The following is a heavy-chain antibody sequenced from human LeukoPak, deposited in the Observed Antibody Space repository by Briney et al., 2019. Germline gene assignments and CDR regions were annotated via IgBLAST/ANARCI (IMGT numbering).Heavy chain of an antibody. CDR2: INPNSGGT. D-gene: IGHD5-24*01. Sequence: ASVKVSCKASGYTFAAYYIHWVRQAPGQGPEWMGWINPNSGGTNYAPKFQGRVTMTGDTSISTAYMELSRLRSDDTAVYYCARDKDGYNYVPYYRGQGILVTVSS. CDR3: ARDKDGYNYVPYY. J-gene: IGHJ4*02. CDR1: GYTFAAYY. V-gene: IGHV1-2*02.